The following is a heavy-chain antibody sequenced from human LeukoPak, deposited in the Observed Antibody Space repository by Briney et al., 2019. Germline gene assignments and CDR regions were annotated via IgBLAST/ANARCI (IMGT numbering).Heavy chain of an antibody. CDR1: GFTFSSYG. Sequence: GRSLRLSCAASGFTFSSYGVHWVRQAPGKGLEWVAVISYDGSNKYYADSVKGRFTISRDNSKNTLYLQMNSLRAEDTAVYYCAKDERYFDWLLSDYYYYYGMDVWGKGTTVTVSS. CDR3: AKDERYFDWLLSDYYYYYGMDV. CDR2: ISYDGSNK. V-gene: IGHV3-30*18. D-gene: IGHD3-9*01. J-gene: IGHJ6*04.